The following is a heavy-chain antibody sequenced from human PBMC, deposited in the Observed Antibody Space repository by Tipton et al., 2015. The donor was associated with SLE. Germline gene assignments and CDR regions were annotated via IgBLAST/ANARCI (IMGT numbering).Heavy chain of an antibody. J-gene: IGHJ6*03. CDR1: GFTFSAYW. CDR3: ATIPNYKYDGSGATDV. Sequence: SLRLSCAASGFTFSAYWMSWVRQAPGKGLEWVADIKTDGSDKYHVDSVKGRFTISRDNAKNSLYLQMNSLRVEDTAVYYCATIPNYKYDGSGATDVWGKGTTVTVSS. CDR2: IKTDGSDK. V-gene: IGHV3-7*01. D-gene: IGHD3-22*01.